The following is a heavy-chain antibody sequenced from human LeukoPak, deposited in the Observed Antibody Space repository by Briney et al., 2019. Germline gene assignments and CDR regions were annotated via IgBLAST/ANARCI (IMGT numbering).Heavy chain of an antibody. CDR2: INTNTGNP. J-gene: IGHJ4*02. V-gene: IGHV7-4-1*02. CDR3: ASSYCSGGHCYPQQTVYYFDF. Sequence: GASVKVSCKASGYAFTTYAMSWVRQAPGQGLEWMGWINTNTGNPTYAPGFTGRFVFSLDTSVSTAYLQISSLKAEDTAVYFCASSYCSGGHCYPQQTVYYFDFWGQGTLVTVSS. D-gene: IGHD2-15*01. CDR1: GYAFTTYA.